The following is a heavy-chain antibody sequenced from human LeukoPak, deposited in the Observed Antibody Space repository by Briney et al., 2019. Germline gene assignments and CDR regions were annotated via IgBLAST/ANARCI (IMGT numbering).Heavy chain of an antibody. CDR1: GFTFDEHA. CDR2: ISYSSDTI. CDR3: AKDRGGGSQLGDAFDV. V-gene: IGHV3-9*01. Sequence: GGSLRLSCAASGFTFDEHAMHWVRQAPGKGLEWVAGISYSSDTIGYVESVKGRFTISRDNAKNSLYLQMNSLRDEDTALYYCAKDRGGGSQLGDAFDVWGQGTTVSVSS. J-gene: IGHJ3*01. D-gene: IGHD2-15*01.